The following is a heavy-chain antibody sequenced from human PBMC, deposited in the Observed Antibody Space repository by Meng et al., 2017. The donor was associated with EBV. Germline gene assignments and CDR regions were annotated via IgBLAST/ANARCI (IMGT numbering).Heavy chain of an antibody. V-gene: IGHV1-69*01. J-gene: IGHJ4*02. Sequence: QVQLVRPGAEGKKPGSSVKVSCKASGGTFSSYAISWVRQAPGQGLEWMGGIIPIFGTANYAQKFQGRVTITADESTSTAYMELSSLRSEDTAVYYCARDPSSSSPYFDYWGQGTLVTVSS. CDR1: GGTFSSYA. CDR3: ARDPSSSSPYFDY. D-gene: IGHD6-6*01. CDR2: IIPIFGTA.